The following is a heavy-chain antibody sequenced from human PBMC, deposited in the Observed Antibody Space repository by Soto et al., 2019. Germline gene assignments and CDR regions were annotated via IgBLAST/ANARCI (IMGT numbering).Heavy chain of an antibody. J-gene: IGHJ4*02. V-gene: IGHV1-18*01. CDR1: GYTFTSYG. Sequence: QVQLVQSGAEVKKPGASVKVSCKASGYTFTSYGISWVRQAPGQGLEWMGWISAYNGNTNYAQKLQGRVTMTTDTSTRTAYMELRSLRAYAAAVYYCAREQTFYSDYWSQGTLVTVSS. D-gene: IGHD3-16*01. CDR2: ISAYNGNT. CDR3: AREQTFYSDY.